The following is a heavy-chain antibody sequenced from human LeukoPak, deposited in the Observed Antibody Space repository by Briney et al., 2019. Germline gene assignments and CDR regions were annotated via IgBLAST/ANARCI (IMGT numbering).Heavy chain of an antibody. CDR3: VTTQHPGYTYGYDY. D-gene: IGHD5-18*01. V-gene: IGHV3-64D*06. CDR2: ISNNGAST. J-gene: IGHJ4*02. Sequence: TGGSLRLSCSASRFIFSSYAMHWVRQAPGRGLEYVSTISNNGASTYYADSVKGIFTISRDNSKNTLYLQMSSLRADDTAVYYCVTTQHPGYTYGYDYWGQGILVTVSS. CDR1: RFIFSSYA.